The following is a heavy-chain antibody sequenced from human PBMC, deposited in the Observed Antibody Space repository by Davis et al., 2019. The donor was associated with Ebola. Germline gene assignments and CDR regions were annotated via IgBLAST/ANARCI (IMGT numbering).Heavy chain of an antibody. D-gene: IGHD5-24*01. CDR3: VRGSDAYKTGY. J-gene: IGHJ4*02. CDR1: GGSFSGYY. Sequence: SETLSLTCAVYGGSFSGYYWSWIRQPPGKGLEWIGEINHSGSTNYNPSLKSRVTISVDTSENQFSLEVRSVTAADTAFYYCVRGSDAYKTGYWGQGTLVTVSS. V-gene: IGHV4-34*01. CDR2: INHSGST.